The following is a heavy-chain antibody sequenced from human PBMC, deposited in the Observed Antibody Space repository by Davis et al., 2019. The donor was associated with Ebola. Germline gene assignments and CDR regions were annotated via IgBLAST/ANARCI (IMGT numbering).Heavy chain of an antibody. CDR3: ARGYSSSWPFN. Sequence: MPSETLSLTCTVSGGSISSSSYYWGWIRQPPGKGLEWIGSIYYSGSTYCNPSLKSRVTISVDTSKNQFSLKLSSVTAADTAVYYCARGYSSSWPFNWGQGTLVTVSS. V-gene: IGHV4-39*01. CDR1: GGSISSSSYY. CDR2: IYYSGST. J-gene: IGHJ4*02. D-gene: IGHD6-13*01.